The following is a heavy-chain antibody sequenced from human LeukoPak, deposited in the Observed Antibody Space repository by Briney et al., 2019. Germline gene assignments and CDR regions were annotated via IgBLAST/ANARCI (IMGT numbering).Heavy chain of an antibody. D-gene: IGHD6-19*01. Sequence: GESLKISCKGSGYNFASYWIGWVRQLPGKGLEWMAIIYPGGSDTRNSPPLQGQVTISADRSINTAYLEWSSLKASDSAMYFCASSITMAGNHQYFNYWGQGTLVTVSS. V-gene: IGHV5-51*01. CDR1: GYNFASYW. CDR2: IYPGGSDT. CDR3: ASSITMAGNHQYFNY. J-gene: IGHJ4*02.